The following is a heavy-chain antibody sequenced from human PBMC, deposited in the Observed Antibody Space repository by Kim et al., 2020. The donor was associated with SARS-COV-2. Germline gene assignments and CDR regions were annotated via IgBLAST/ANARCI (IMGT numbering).Heavy chain of an antibody. V-gene: IGHV4-61*01. CDR2: IYYSGTT. CDR3: ARGTSNVEIVATTRGLLWFDP. J-gene: IGHJ5*02. D-gene: IGHD5-12*01. Sequence: SETLSLTCTVSGGSVSSGSYYWSWIRQPPGKGLEWIGYIYYSGTTNYNPSLKSRVTISVDTSKNQFSLKMSSVTAADTAVYYCARGTSNVEIVATTRGLLWFDPWGQGTLVTVSS. CDR1: GGSVSSGSYY.